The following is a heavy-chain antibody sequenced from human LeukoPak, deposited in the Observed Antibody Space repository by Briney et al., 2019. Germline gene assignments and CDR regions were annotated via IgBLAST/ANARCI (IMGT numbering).Heavy chain of an antibody. J-gene: IGHJ4*02. CDR2: IYYSGST. CDR1: GVSISSGGYY. CDR3: ARANCGGGSCYSDY. V-gene: IGHV4-31*03. Sequence: PSETLSLTCTVSGVSISSGGYYWSWIRQHPGKGLEWIGYIYYSGSTYYNPSLKSRVTISVDTSKNQFSLKLSSVTAADTAVYYCARANCGGGSCYSDYWGQGTLVTVSS. D-gene: IGHD2-15*01.